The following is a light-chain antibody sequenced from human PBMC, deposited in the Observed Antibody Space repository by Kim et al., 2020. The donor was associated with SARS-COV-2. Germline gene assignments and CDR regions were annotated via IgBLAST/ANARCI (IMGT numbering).Light chain of an antibody. V-gene: IGKV3-11*01. CDR1: QSVSTY. CDR2: DAS. Sequence: EIVLTQSPATLSLSPGERATISCRASQSVSTYLAWYRQKPGQAPRLLIYDASNRATGIPARFSASGAGTDFNLTITALEPEDFALYYCQQRSNWPRTFGQGTKVDSK. J-gene: IGKJ1*01. CDR3: QQRSNWPRT.